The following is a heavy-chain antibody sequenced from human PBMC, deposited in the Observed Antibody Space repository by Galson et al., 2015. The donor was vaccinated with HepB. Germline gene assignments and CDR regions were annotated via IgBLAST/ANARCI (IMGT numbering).Heavy chain of an antibody. V-gene: IGHV3-30*04. J-gene: IGHJ3*02. CDR1: GFTFNYYA. Sequence: SLRLSCAASGFTFNYYALHWVRQDPGKGLDWVAVISNDGKNKYYADSVKGRFTISRDNSKNTLFLEMNSLRAEDTAVYYCVRNLQWESLGGNDAFDIWGQGTLVTVSS. CDR2: ISNDGKNK. CDR3: VRNLQWESLGGNDAFDI. D-gene: IGHD1-26*01.